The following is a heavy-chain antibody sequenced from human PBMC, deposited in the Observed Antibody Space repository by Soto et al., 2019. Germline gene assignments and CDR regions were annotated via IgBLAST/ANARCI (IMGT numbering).Heavy chain of an antibody. V-gene: IGHV4-31*03. CDR2: IYYNGTN. Sequence: TLSLTCTLCRGSITSGAYYWTWVRQHPRKGLEWIRYIYYNGTNYFSPSLKCRLTISIDTSKNYFSLKLSSLTAADTAMYYCASARLRAVYAFDFWGQGTMVTVSS. CDR3: ASARLRAVYAFDF. J-gene: IGHJ3*01. CDR1: RGSITSGAYY. D-gene: IGHD4-17*01.